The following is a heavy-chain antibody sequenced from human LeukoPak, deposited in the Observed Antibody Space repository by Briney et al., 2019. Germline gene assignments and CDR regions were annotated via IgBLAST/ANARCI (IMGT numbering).Heavy chain of an antibody. CDR2: MKPDGSES. V-gene: IGHV3-7*01. D-gene: IGHD1-14*01. CDR3: ARDRGRNSFDY. Sequence: GGSLRLSCAASGFTFSSYAMSWVRQAPGKGLEWVASMKPDGSESWYVDSVKGRFTISRDNSKNSLYLQLTSLRAEDTALYYCARDRGRNSFDYWGQGTLVSVSS. J-gene: IGHJ4*02. CDR1: GFTFSSYA.